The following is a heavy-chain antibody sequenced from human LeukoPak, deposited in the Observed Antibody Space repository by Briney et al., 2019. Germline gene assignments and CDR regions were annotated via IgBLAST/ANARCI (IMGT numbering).Heavy chain of an antibody. CDR2: ISGSGGST. CDR1: GFTVSSNY. V-gene: IGHV3-21*01. D-gene: IGHD2-21*02. J-gene: IGHJ4*02. Sequence: GGSLRLSCAASGFTVSSNYMSWVRQAPGKGLEWVSAISGSGGSTYYADSVKGRFTISRDNAKNSLYLQMNSLRADDTAVYYCTRADPYCGGDCYSYYWGQGTLVTVSS. CDR3: TRADPYCGGDCYSYY.